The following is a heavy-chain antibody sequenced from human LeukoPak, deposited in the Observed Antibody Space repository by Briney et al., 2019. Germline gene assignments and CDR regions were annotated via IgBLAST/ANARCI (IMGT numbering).Heavy chain of an antibody. CDR1: GYTLTELS. CDR3: ATGYDILTGYYRYFDY. Sequence: ASVKVSCKVSGYTLTELSMHWVRQAPGKGLEWMGGFDPEDGETIYAQKFQGRVTMTEDTSTDTAYMELSSLRSEDTAVYYCATGYDILTGYYRYFDYWGQGTLVTVSS. D-gene: IGHD3-9*01. V-gene: IGHV1-24*01. J-gene: IGHJ4*02. CDR2: FDPEDGET.